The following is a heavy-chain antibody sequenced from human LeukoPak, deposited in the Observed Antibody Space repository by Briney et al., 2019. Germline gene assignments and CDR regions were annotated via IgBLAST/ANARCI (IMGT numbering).Heavy chain of an antibody. CDR2: IDPKSGGT. D-gene: IGHD3-16*02. CDR1: GYTFTGYY. Sequence: ASVKVSCKASGYTFTGYYMQWVRQAPGQGLEWMEWIDPKSGGTNYAQKFQGRVTMTRDTSITTAYMELGRLRADDSSACYCARDRLSSASEGGWGQGTLVTVSS. J-gene: IGHJ4*02. CDR3: ARDRLSSASEGG. V-gene: IGHV1-2*02.